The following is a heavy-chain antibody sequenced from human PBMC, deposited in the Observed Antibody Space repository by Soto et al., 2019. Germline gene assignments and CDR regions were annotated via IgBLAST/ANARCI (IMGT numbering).Heavy chain of an antibody. Sequence: QITLKESGPTLVKPTQTLTLTCTFSGFSLSTSGVGVGWIRQPPGKALEWLALIYWDDDKRYSPSLRSRLTITKDTSKNPVVLTVTNMDPVDTATYYCAHMYFDWTTFHYWGQGTLVTVSS. CDR3: AHMYFDWTTFHY. D-gene: IGHD3-9*01. J-gene: IGHJ4*02. CDR2: IYWDDDK. V-gene: IGHV2-5*02. CDR1: GFSLSTSGVG.